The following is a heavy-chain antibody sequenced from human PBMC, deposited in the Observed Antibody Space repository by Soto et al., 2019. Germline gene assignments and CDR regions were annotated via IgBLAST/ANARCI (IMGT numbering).Heavy chain of an antibody. CDR1: GFTFSSYD. J-gene: IGHJ3*02. D-gene: IGHD3-16*01. CDR3: ARGLGDRDAFDI. V-gene: IGHV3-13*05. Sequence: GGSLRLSCAASGFTFSSYDMHWVRQATGKGLEWVSAIGTAGDPYYPGSVKGRFTISRENAKNSLYLQMNSLRAGDAAVYYCARGLGDRDAFDIWGQGTMVTVSS. CDR2: IGTAGDP.